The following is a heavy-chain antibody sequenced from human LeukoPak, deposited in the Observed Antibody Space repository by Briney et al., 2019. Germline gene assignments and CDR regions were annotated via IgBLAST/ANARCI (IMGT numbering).Heavy chain of an antibody. CDR2: INPNSGGT. J-gene: IGHJ4*02. CDR3: ARDPYKVKGFDY. V-gene: IGHV1-2*02. CDR1: GYTFTGYY. Sequence: ASVKVSCKASGYTFTGYYMHWVRQAPGQGLEWMGWINPNSGGTNYAQKFQGRVTMTRDTSISTAYMELSRLRSDDTAVYYCARDPYKVKGFDYWGQGTLVTVSS. D-gene: IGHD1-14*01.